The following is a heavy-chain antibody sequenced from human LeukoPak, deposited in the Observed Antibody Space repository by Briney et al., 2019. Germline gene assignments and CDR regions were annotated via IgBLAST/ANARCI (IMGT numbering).Heavy chain of an antibody. D-gene: IGHD3-9*01. CDR1: GYTFTSYG. CDR3: ARAAHYDILTGYYKGDAFDI. CDR2: ISAYNGNT. J-gene: IGHJ3*02. Sequence: ASVKVSCKASGYTFTSYGISWVRQAPGQGLEWMAWISAYNGNTNYAQKLQGRVTMTTDTSTSTAYMELRSLRSDDTAVYYCARAAHYDILTGYYKGDAFDIWGQGTMVTVSS. V-gene: IGHV1-18*01.